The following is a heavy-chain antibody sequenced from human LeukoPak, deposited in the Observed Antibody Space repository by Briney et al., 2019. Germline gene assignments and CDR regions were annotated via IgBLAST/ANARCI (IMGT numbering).Heavy chain of an antibody. CDR2: IVPMFNIA. CDR3: ARGPYTSDRSGFYYYYMDV. Sequence: SVNVSFMTSVYTLNRYAINWVGQAPGQGREGMGRIVPMFNIATYAPKLQGRITIAADRSTSVVDMELRSLTSEDAAVYYCARGPYTSDRSGFYYYYMDVWGKGTTVTVSS. CDR1: VYTLNRYA. J-gene: IGHJ6*03. D-gene: IGHD2-2*02. V-gene: IGHV1-69*04.